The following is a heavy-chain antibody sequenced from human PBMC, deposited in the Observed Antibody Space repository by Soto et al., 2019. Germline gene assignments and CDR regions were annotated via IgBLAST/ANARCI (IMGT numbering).Heavy chain of an antibody. D-gene: IGHD5-18*01. V-gene: IGHV1-3*01. Sequence: ASVKVSCKASGYTFTSYAMHWVRQAPGQRLEWMGWINAGNGNTKYSQKFQGRVTITRDTSASTAYMELSSLRSEDTAVYYCARDQRDAAMGLYWMDGWGQGTTVNVPS. J-gene: IGHJ6*02. CDR2: INAGNGNT. CDR3: ARDQRDAAMGLYWMDG. CDR1: GYTFTSYA.